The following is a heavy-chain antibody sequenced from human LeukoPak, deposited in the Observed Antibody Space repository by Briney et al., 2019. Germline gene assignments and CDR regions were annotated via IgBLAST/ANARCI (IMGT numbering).Heavy chain of an antibody. J-gene: IGHJ4*02. V-gene: IGHV4-4*07. CDR1: GGSISGYY. CDR2: IYSSGST. CDR3: ARTEKLLYFDY. D-gene: IGHD2-8*02. Sequence: SETLSLTCTVSGGSISGYYWSWIRQPPGKGLEWIGRIYSSGSTNYNPSLKSRVTMSVDASKSQFSLRLSSVTAADTAVYYCARTEKLLYFDYWGQGILVTVSS.